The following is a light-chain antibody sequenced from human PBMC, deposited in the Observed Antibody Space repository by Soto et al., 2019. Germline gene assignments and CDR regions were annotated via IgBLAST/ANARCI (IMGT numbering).Light chain of an antibody. V-gene: IGKV3-11*01. J-gene: IGKJ5*01. CDR1: QSVSSY. CDR3: QQRSNWL. Sequence: EIVLTQSPATLSLSPGERATLSCRASQSVSSYLAWYQQKPSQAPRLLIYAASNRATGIPARFSGSGSGTDFTLTISSLEPEDFAVYYCQQRSNWLFGQGTRLEIK. CDR2: AAS.